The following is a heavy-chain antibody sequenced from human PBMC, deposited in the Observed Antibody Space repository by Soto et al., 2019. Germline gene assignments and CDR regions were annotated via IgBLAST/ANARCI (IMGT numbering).Heavy chain of an antibody. Sequence: QVELQESGPGLVKPSETLSLTCSVSGASITSHYWNWIRQSAGEGLQWIGRVYARGATNYNPSLKSRVTISGDTSKNLVSLKLTSVTAADTAVYYCARSSGDDFFYYGMDVWCHGTTVTVSS. CDR1: GASITSHY. CDR3: ARSSGDDFFYYGMDV. D-gene: IGHD4-17*01. V-gene: IGHV4-4*07. CDR2: VYARGAT. J-gene: IGHJ6*02.